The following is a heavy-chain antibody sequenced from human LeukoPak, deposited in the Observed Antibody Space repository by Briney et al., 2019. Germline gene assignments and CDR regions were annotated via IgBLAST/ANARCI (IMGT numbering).Heavy chain of an antibody. CDR1: GFTFSSYN. CDR2: ITSSSSYI. V-gene: IGHV3-21*01. Sequence: GGSLRLSCAASGFTFSSYNMNWVRQAPGKGLEWVSSITSSSSYIYYADSMKGRFTISRDNAKNSLYLQMNSLRAEDTAVYYCARGSLEARAFDIWGQGAMVTVSS. J-gene: IGHJ3*02. D-gene: IGHD3-3*01. CDR3: ARGSLEARAFDI.